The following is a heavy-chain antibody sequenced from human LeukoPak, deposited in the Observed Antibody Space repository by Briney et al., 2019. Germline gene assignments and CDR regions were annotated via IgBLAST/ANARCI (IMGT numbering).Heavy chain of an antibody. CDR1: GGSISSSSDY. V-gene: IGHV4-39*07. CDR3: AGGYSYGSTYYYMDV. J-gene: IGHJ6*03. CDR2: IYYSGST. Sequence: SETLSLTCTVSGGSISSSSDYLGWIRQPPGKGLEWIGSIYYSGSTYYNPSLQSRVTISVDTSKNQFSLKLSSVTAADTAVYYCAGGYSYGSTYYYMDVWGKGTTVTISS. D-gene: IGHD5-18*01.